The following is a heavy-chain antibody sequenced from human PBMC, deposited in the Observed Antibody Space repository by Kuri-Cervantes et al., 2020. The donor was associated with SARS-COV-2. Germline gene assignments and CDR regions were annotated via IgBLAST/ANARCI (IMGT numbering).Heavy chain of an antibody. Sequence: GGSLRLSCKVSGYTFTSYWIGWVRQMPGKGLEWMGIIYPGDSDTRYSPSFQGQVTISAAKSISTAYLQWSRQKASDTAMYNCARLWRYDFCSGYHEAGDYWGQGTMVTVSS. CDR3: ARLWRYDFCSGYHEAGDY. CDR2: IYPGDSDT. V-gene: IGHV5-51*01. CDR1: GYTFTSYW. J-gene: IGHJ4*02. D-gene: IGHD3-3*01.